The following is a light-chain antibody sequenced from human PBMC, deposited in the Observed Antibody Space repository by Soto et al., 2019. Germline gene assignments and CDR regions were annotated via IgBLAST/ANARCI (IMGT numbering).Light chain of an antibody. V-gene: IGLV2-14*01. CDR1: SSDVGGYNY. Sequence: QSALTQPASVSGSPGQSIAISCTGSSSDVGGYNYVSWYQQHSGKAPKLIIYDVTKRPSGVSDRFSGPKSGDTASLTISGLQAEDEADYYCSSYTSRTTVIFGGGTKLTVL. J-gene: IGLJ2*01. CDR3: SSYTSRTTVI. CDR2: DVT.